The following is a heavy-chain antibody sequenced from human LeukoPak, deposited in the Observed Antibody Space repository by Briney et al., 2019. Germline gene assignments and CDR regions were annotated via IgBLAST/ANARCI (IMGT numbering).Heavy chain of an antibody. V-gene: IGHV1-2*02. CDR1: GGTFSSYA. D-gene: IGHD6-13*01. CDR3: ARGSRRQQLVLLFVY. CDR2: INPNSGGT. J-gene: IGHJ4*02. Sequence: ASVKVSCKASGGTFSSYAISWVRQAPGQGLEWMGWINPNSGGTNYAQKFQGRVTMTRDTSISTAYMELSRLRSDDTAVYYCARGSRRQQLVLLFVYWGQGTLVTVSS.